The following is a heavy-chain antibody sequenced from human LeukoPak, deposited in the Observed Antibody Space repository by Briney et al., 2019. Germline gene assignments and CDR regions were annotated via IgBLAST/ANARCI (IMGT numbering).Heavy chain of an antibody. J-gene: IGHJ2*01. D-gene: IGHD6-13*01. CDR1: GFTFSSYE. CDR3: ARARIAAAGTYWYFDL. CDR2: ISSSGSTI. V-gene: IGHV3-48*03. Sequence: GGSLRLSCAASGFTFSSYEMNWVRQAPGKGLEWVSYISSSGSTIYYADSVKGRFTISRDNAKNSLYLQMNSLRAEDTAVYYCARARIAAAGTYWYFDLWGRGTLVTVSS.